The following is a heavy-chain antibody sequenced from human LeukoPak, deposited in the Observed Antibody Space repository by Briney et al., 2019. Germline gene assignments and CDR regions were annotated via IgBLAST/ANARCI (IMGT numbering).Heavy chain of an antibody. V-gene: IGHV3-72*01. Sequence: PGGSLRLSCAASGFTFSSYSMNWVRQAPGKGLEWVGRIRNKANSYTTEYAASVKGRFTISRDDSKNSLYLQMNSLKTEDTAVYYCASSLGTGYWGQGTLVTVSS. CDR2: IRNKANSYTT. J-gene: IGHJ4*02. CDR1: GFTFSSYS. CDR3: ASSLGTGY. D-gene: IGHD2-8*02.